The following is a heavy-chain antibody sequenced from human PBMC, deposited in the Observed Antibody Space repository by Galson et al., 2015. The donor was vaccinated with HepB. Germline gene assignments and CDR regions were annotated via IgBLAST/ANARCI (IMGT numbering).Heavy chain of an antibody. CDR1: GFTFSSYA. J-gene: IGHJ6*02. CDR3: ARGLTTSEPYYYHGMDV. Sequence: SLRLSCAASGFTFSSYAMHWVRQAPGKGLEWVAVISYDGSNKYYADSVKGRFTISRDNSKNTLYLQMNSLRAEDTAVYYCARGLTTSEPYYYHGMDVWGQGTTVTVSS. V-gene: IGHV3-30-3*01. CDR2: ISYDGSNK. D-gene: IGHD4-11*01.